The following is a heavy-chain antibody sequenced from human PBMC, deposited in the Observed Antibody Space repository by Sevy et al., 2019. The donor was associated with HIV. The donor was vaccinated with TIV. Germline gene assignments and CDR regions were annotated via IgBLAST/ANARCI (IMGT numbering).Heavy chain of an antibody. D-gene: IGHD1-1*01. Sequence: GGSLRLSCAASGFTFSGSAMHWVRQASGKGLEWVGRIRSKANSYATAYAATVKGRFTISRDDSKNTAYLQMNSLKTDDTAVYYCTRLAEQLELTLLHAFDIWGQGTMVTVSS. CDR3: TRLAEQLELTLLHAFDI. J-gene: IGHJ3*02. V-gene: IGHV3-73*01. CDR1: GFTFSGSA. CDR2: IRSKANSYAT.